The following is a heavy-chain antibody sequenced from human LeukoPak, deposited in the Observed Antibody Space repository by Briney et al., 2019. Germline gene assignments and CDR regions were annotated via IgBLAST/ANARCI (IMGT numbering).Heavy chain of an antibody. CDR2: IDSEGSTT. J-gene: IGHJ6*03. CDR1: GFTFTTYW. V-gene: IGHV3-74*01. D-gene: IGHD4-23*01. Sequence: GGSLRLSCEASGFTFTTYWMHWFRQGPGKGLVWVSRIDSEGSTTNYADSVKGRFTISRDNAKNTLYLQMNSLSAEDTAVYYCARDAGYGDNSAYYYHYMDVWGKGTTVTVSS. CDR3: ARDAGYGDNSAYYYHYMDV.